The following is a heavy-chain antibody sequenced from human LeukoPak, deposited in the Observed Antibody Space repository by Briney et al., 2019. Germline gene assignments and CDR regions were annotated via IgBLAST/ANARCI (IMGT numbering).Heavy chain of an antibody. CDR2: IKGDGSEK. J-gene: IGHJ5*02. D-gene: IGHD6-19*01. CDR3: VRQAGVS. CDR1: GFSITNYW. V-gene: IGHV3-7*01. Sequence: GGSLRLSCAVSGFSITNYWMTWVRQAPGKGLEWVADIKGDGSEKYYVDSVKGRFTISRDNDKNYLYLQMNSLRDEDTAVYYCVRQAGVSWGQGTLVTVSS.